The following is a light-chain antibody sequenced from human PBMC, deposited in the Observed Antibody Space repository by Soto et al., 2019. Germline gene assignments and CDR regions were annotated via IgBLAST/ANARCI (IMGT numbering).Light chain of an antibody. V-gene: IGKV3-15*01. J-gene: IGKJ4*01. CDR3: QRSNNWPLT. Sequence: EIVMTQSPATLSVSPGERATLSCRASQSVSSNLAWYQQKPGQAPRLLIYGASTRATGIPARFSGSGSGTEFTLTISSLQSDDFAVYSCQRSNNWPLTIVGGT. CDR2: GAS. CDR1: QSVSSN.